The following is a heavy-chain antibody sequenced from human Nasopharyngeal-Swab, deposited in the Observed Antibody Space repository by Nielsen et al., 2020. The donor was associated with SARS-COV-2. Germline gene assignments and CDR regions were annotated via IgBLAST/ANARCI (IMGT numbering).Heavy chain of an antibody. CDR3: AKGIAVAGTPLFDY. V-gene: IGHV3-30*18. D-gene: IGHD6-19*01. J-gene: IGHJ4*02. CDR1: GFTFSSYG. CDR2: ISYDGNNK. Sequence: GGSLRLSCAASGFTFSSYGMHWVRQAPGKGLEWVAVISYDGNNKYYADSVKGRFTISRDNSKNTLYLQMNSLRAGDTAVYYCAKGIAVAGTPLFDYWGQGTLVTVSS.